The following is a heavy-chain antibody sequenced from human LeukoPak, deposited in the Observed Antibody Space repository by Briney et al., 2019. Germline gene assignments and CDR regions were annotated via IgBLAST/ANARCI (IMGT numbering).Heavy chain of an antibody. CDR3: ARSVEGYCSGGSCYSYYYYLDV. Sequence: SETLSLICTVSGGSISSYYWSWIRQPPGKGLEWIGYIHYSGSTNYNPSLKSRVTISVDTSKNQFSLKLSSVTAADTAVYYCARSVEGYCSGGSCYSYYYYLDVWGKGTTVTVSS. CDR1: GGSISSYY. CDR2: IHYSGST. J-gene: IGHJ6*03. D-gene: IGHD2-15*01. V-gene: IGHV4-59*01.